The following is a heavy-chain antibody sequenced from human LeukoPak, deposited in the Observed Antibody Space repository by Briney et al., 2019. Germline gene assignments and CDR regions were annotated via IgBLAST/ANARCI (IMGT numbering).Heavy chain of an antibody. J-gene: IGHJ4*02. CDR1: GFTFSSYG. Sequence: PGGSLRLSCAASGFTFSSYGMSWVRQAPGKGLEWVSAISGSGGSTYYADSVKGRFTISRDNSKNTLYLQMNSLRAEDTAVYYCAKDGGVDIVATIPYYFDYWGQGTLVTVSS. CDR3: AKDGGVDIVATIPYYFDY. D-gene: IGHD5-12*01. CDR2: ISGSGGST. V-gene: IGHV3-23*01.